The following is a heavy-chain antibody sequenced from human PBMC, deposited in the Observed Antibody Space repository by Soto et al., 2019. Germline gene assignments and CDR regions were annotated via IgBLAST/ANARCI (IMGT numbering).Heavy chain of an antibody. CDR1: GGTFSSYT. V-gene: IGHV1-69*02. D-gene: IGHD6-19*01. CDR3: ARVAMIAVAVHSGARRYGMDV. Sequence: SVKVSCKASGGTFSSYTISWVRQAPGQGLEWMGRIIPILGIANYAQKFQGRVTITADKSTSTAYMELSSLRSEDTAVYYCARVAMIAVAVHSGARRYGMDVWG. CDR2: IIPILGIA. J-gene: IGHJ6*02.